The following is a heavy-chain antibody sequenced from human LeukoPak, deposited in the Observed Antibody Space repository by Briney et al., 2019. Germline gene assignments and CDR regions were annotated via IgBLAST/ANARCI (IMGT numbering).Heavy chain of an antibody. CDR3: AREGARLPYYGMDV. D-gene: IGHD1-26*01. CDR1: GFSFSSYP. V-gene: IGHV3-48*01. Sequence: GGSLRLSCVASGFSFSSYPMNWVRQAPGKGLEWVSHINSDTNITPYTASVSGRFTISRDNAKNSLYLHVNSLRAEDTAVYYCAREGARLPYYGMDVWGQGTTVTVSS. CDR2: INSDTNIT. J-gene: IGHJ6*02.